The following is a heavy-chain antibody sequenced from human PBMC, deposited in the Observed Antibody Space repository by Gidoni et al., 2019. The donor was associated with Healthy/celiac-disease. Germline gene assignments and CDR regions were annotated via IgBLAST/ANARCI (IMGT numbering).Heavy chain of an antibody. V-gene: IGHV3-33*01. CDR2: IWYDGSNK. J-gene: IGHJ4*02. Sequence: QVQLVESGGGVVQPGRSLRLSCAASGFTFSSYGMHWVRQAPGKGLEWVAVIWYDGSNKYYADSVKGRFTISRDNSKNTLYLQMNSLRAEDTAVYYCARAYKKGNGIAVAVGGYWGQGTLVTVSS. CDR1: GFTFSSYG. CDR3: ARAYKKGNGIAVAVGGY. D-gene: IGHD6-19*01.